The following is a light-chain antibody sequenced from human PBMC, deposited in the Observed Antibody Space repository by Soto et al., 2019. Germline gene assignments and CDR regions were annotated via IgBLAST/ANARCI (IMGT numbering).Light chain of an antibody. Sequence: QSVLTQPPSVSAAPGQKVTISCSGSSSNIGNNYVSWYQRLPGTATKLLIYDNNKRPSEIPVRFSGSKSGTSATLGINGLQTGDEDDYYCGTWDSSLSADVVFVGGTKVTVL. J-gene: IGLJ2*01. CDR2: DNN. CDR3: GTWDSSLSADVV. V-gene: IGLV1-51*01. CDR1: SSNIGNNY.